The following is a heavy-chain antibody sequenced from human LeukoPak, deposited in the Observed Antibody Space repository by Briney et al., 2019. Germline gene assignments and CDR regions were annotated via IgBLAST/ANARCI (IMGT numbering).Heavy chain of an antibody. V-gene: IGHV5-51*01. D-gene: IGHD2-2*01. CDR3: ARRAVRYCSSTSCYGDFDY. Sequence: GESLKISCKASGYSFTSYWIGWVRQMPGKGLEWMGTLYPGDSDTRYSPSFQGQVTISADKSISTAYLQWSSLKASDTAMYYCARRAVRYCSSTSCYGDFDYWGQGTLVTVSS. CDR1: GYSFTSYW. CDR2: LYPGDSDT. J-gene: IGHJ4*02.